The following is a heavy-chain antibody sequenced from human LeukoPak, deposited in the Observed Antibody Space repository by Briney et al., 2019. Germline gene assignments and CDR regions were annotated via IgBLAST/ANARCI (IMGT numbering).Heavy chain of an antibody. CDR2: IYHSGST. V-gene: IGHV4-38-2*02. D-gene: IGHD5-12*01. CDR1: GGSFSGHY. Sequence: SETLSLTCAVYGGSFSGHYWGWIRQPPGKGLEWIGSIYHSGSTYYNPSLKSRVTISVDTSKNQFSLKLSSVTAADTAVYYCARDATMMGNYFNYWGQGTLVTVSS. CDR3: ARDATMMGNYFNY. J-gene: IGHJ4*02.